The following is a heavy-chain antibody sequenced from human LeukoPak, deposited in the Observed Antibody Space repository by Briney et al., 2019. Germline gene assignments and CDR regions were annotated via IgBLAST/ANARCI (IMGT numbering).Heavy chain of an antibody. J-gene: IGHJ5*02. CDR2: INPSGGST. Sequence: GASVNVSCKASGYTFTSYYMHWVRQAPGLGLEWMGIINPSGGSTNYAQKFQGRVTMTRDTSTSTVYMELSSLRSEDTAVYYCARDACSSRICSAGGNWFDPWGQGTLVTVSS. CDR3: ARDACSSRICSAGGNWFDP. D-gene: IGHD2-2*01. CDR1: GYTFTSYY. V-gene: IGHV1-46*01.